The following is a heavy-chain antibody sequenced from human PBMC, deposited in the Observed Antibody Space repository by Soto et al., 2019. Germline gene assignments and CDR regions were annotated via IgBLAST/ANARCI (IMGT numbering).Heavy chain of an antibody. CDR1: GYTFTGYY. CDR3: ARALEWLTICDAFDI. Sequence: QVPLVQSGAEVKKPGASVKVSCKASGYTFTGYYMHWVRQAPGQGLEWMGWINPNSGGTNYAQKFQGWVTMTRDTSISTAYMELSRLRSDDTAVYYCARALEWLTICDAFDIWGQGTMVTVSS. D-gene: IGHD6-19*01. CDR2: INPNSGGT. J-gene: IGHJ3*02. V-gene: IGHV1-2*04.